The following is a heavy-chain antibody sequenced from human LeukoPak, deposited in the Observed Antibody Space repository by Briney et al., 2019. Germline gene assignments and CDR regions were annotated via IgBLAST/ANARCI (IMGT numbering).Heavy chain of an antibody. CDR2: IYYSGST. CDR3: ARVPYGDYFFDP. V-gene: IGHV4-59*01. CDR1: GVSISSYY. J-gene: IGHJ5*02. D-gene: IGHD4-17*01. Sequence: SETLSLTCTVSGVSISSYYWSWIRQPPGKGLEWIGYIYYSGSTNYNPSLKSRVTISVDTSKNQFSLKLSSVTAADTAVYYCARVPYGDYFFDPWGQGTLVTVSS.